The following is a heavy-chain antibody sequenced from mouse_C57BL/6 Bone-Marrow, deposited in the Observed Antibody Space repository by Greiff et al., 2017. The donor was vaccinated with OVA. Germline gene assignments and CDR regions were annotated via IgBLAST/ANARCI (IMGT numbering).Heavy chain of an antibody. V-gene: IGHV14-4*01. CDR2: IDPENGDT. CDR3: TRYCFDY. CDR1: GFNIKDDY. J-gene: IGHJ2*01. Sequence: VQLQQSGAELVRPGASVKLSCTASGFNIKDDYMHWVKQRPEQGLEWIGWIDPENGDTEYASKFQGKATITADTSSNTAYLQLSSLTSEDTAVYYCTRYCFDYWGQGTTLTVSS.